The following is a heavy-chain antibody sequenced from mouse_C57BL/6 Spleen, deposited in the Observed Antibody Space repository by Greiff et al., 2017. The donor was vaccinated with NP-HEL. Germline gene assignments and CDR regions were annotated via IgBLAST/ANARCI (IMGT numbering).Heavy chain of an antibody. D-gene: IGHD1-1*01. V-gene: IGHV1-85*01. CDR3: AKSGTTVDWYFDV. CDR1: GYTFTSYD. J-gene: IGHJ1*03. CDR2: IYPRDGST. Sequence: VQLQQSGPELVKPGASVKLSCKASGYTFTSYDINWVKQRPGQGLEWIGWIYPRDGSTKYNEKFKGKATLTVDTSSSTAYMELHSLASEDSAVYFCAKSGTTVDWYFDVWGTGNTVTVSS.